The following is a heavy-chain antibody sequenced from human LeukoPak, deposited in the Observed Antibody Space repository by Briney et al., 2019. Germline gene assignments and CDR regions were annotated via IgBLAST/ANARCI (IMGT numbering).Heavy chain of an antibody. CDR2: INSDGIST. Sequence: PGGSLRLSCAASGFTFSSYWMHWVRQAPGKGLVWVSRINSDGISTSYADSVKGRFTISRDNAKNTLYLQMNSLRAEDTAVYYCAREMATSDGFDYWGQGTLVTVSS. J-gene: IGHJ4*02. CDR1: GFTFSSYW. D-gene: IGHD5-24*01. CDR3: AREMATSDGFDY. V-gene: IGHV3-74*01.